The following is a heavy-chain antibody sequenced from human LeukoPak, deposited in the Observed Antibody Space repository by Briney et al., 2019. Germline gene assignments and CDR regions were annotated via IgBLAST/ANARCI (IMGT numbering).Heavy chain of an antibody. CDR2: INPNSGGT. D-gene: IGHD2-2*01. CDR3: ARELVPAATLEYCYYYMDV. Sequence: ASVKVSCKASGYTFTGYYMHWLRQAPGQGLEWMGWINPNSGGTNYAQKFQGRVTMTRDTSISTAYMELSRLRSDDTAVYYCARELVPAATLEYCYYYMDVWGKGTTVTVSS. J-gene: IGHJ6*03. CDR1: GYTFTGYY. V-gene: IGHV1-2*02.